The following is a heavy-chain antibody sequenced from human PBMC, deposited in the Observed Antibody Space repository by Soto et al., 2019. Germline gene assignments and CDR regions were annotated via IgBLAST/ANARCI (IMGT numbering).Heavy chain of an antibody. CDR1: GYSFTRYW. D-gene: IGHD1-26*01. Sequence: GESLKISCKGSGYSFTRYWIGWVRQMPGKGLEWMGIVNPGDSDTRYSPSFQGQVTLSADRSISTAYLQWSSLKASDTAIYYCARRYSGGTADYWGQGTLVTVSS. CDR2: VNPGDSDT. CDR3: ARRYSGGTADY. J-gene: IGHJ4*02. V-gene: IGHV5-51*01.